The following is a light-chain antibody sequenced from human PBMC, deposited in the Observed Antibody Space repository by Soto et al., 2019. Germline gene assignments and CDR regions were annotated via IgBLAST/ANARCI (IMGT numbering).Light chain of an antibody. J-gene: IGKJ2*01. CDR1: QSISSY. CDR2: AAS. Sequence: DIQMTQSPSSLSASVGDRVTITCRASQSISSYLNWYQQKPGKAPKLLIYAASTLQSGVTSRFSGSGSGTDFSLTISRLQPEDFATYFCHQTYSALYTFGQGTKLEIK. V-gene: IGKV1-39*01. CDR3: HQTYSALYT.